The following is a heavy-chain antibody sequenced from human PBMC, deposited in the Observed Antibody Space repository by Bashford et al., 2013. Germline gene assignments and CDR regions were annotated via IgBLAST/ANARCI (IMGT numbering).Heavy chain of an antibody. CDR1: GFNIAGYT. CDR3: QRSRHDYSGHGATPGY. Sequence: GSLRLSCEASGFNIAGYTMNWVRQAPGKGLEWVSSIHSSSVYIYYAESVKGRFTISRDNAKRSVYLQMNSLRAEDAAVYYCQRSRHDYSGHGATPGYWGQGTLVTVSS. D-gene: IGHD4-11*01. V-gene: IGHV3-21*01. CDR2: IHSSSVYI. J-gene: IGHJ4*02.